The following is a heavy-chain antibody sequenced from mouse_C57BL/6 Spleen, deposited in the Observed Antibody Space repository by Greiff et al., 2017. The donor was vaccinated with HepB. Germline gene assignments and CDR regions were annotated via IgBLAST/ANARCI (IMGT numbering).Heavy chain of an antibody. CDR3: ARSTTVVENY. J-gene: IGHJ2*01. Sequence: VQRVESGAELVKPGASVKISCKASGYAFSSYWMNWVKQRPGKGLEWIGQIYPGDGDTNYNGKFKGKATLTADKSSSTAYMQLSSLTSEDSAVYFCARSTTVVENYWGQGTTLTVSS. D-gene: IGHD1-1*01. CDR2: IYPGDGDT. V-gene: IGHV1-80*01. CDR1: GYAFSSYW.